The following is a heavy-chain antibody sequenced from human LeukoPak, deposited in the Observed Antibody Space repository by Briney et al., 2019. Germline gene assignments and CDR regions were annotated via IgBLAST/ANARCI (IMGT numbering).Heavy chain of an antibody. Sequence: GGSLRLSCAASGFTFSSYAMSWVRQAPGKGLEWVSAISGSGGSTYYADSVKGRVTISRDNSKNTLYLQMNSLRAEDTAVYYCAKDLCSSTSCPGYYYYGMDVWGQGTTVTVSS. V-gene: IGHV3-23*01. J-gene: IGHJ6*02. CDR2: ISGSGGST. D-gene: IGHD2-2*01. CDR3: AKDLCSSTSCPGYYYYGMDV. CDR1: GFTFSSYA.